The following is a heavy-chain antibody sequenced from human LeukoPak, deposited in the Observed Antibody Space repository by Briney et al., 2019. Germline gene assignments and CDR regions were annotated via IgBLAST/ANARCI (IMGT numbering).Heavy chain of an antibody. V-gene: IGHV4-38-2*01. Sequence: SETLSLTCAVSGYSISSGYYWGWIRQPPGKGLEWIGSIYHSGSTYYNPSLKSRVTISVDTSQNQFSLKLSSVTAADTAVYYCARAKTSYCSSTSCYTGAFDIWGQGTMVTVSS. CDR1: GYSISSGYY. J-gene: IGHJ3*02. CDR3: ARAKTSYCSSTSCYTGAFDI. D-gene: IGHD2-2*02. CDR2: IYHSGST.